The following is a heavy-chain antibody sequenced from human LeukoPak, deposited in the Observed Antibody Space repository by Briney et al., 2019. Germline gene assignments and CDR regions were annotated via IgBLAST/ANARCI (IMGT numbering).Heavy chain of an antibody. D-gene: IGHD1-7*01. CDR2: IKQDGSEK. CDR1: GFTFSSYW. CDR3: ARDNWNYANYYYYMDV. J-gene: IGHJ6*03. V-gene: IGHV3-7*01. Sequence: GGSLRLSCAASGFTFSSYWMSWVRQAPGKGLEWVANIKQDGSEKYYVDSVKGRFTISRDNAKNSLYLQMNSLRAEDTAVYYCARDNWNYANYYYYMDVWGKGTTVTVSS.